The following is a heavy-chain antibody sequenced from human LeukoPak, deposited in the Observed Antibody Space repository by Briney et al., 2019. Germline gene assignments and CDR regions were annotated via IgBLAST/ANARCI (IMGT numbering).Heavy chain of an antibody. CDR1: GGSFSGYY. CDR2: INHSGST. Sequence: KPSETLSLTCAVYGGSFSGYYWSWIRQPPGKGLEWIGEINHSGSTNYNPSLKSRVTISVDTSKNQFSLKVGSVTAADTAVYYCVRQEIGNCSSSSCYSFDYWGQGTLVTVSS. V-gene: IGHV4-34*01. CDR3: VRQEIGNCSSSSCYSFDY. D-gene: IGHD2-2*02. J-gene: IGHJ4*02.